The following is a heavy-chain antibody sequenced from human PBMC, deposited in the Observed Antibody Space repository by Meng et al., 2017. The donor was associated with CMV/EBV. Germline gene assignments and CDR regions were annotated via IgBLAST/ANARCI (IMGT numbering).Heavy chain of an antibody. Sequence: SETLSLTCTVSGGPISSYDWSWIRQPPGKGLEWIGYIYYSGSTNHNPSLKSRVTISVNTSKNQFSLKLSSVTAAGTAVYYCASDAGYYGMDVWGQGTTVTVSS. CDR2: IYYSGST. CDR1: GGPISSYD. J-gene: IGHJ6*02. CDR3: ASDAGYYGMDV. V-gene: IGHV4-59*01.